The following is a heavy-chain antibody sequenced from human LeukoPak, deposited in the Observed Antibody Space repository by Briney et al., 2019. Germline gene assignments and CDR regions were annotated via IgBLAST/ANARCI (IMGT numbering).Heavy chain of an antibody. CDR1: GGSFSAYY. J-gene: IGHJ4*02. CDR3: ARRYPSVRGANLRPQEVRKYYFDY. D-gene: IGHD3-10*01. V-gene: IGHV4-34*01. Sequence: SETLSLTCAVYGGSFSAYYWSWIRQSPGKGLEWIGDINHSGSANYNPSLKSRVTISVDTSKNQFSLKLTSVTAADTAVYYCARRYPSVRGANLRPQEVRKYYFDYWGQGTLVTVSS. CDR2: INHSGSA.